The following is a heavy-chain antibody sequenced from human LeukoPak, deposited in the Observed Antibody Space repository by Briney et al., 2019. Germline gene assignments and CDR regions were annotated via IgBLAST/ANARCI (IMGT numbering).Heavy chain of an antibody. J-gene: IGHJ3*01. V-gene: IGHV4-39*07. CDR3: ARVEVYNSGWYGDDAFDV. Sequence: SETLSLTCTVSGGSISTSSYYWGWIRQPPGKGLEGIGSIYYSGSTYYNPSLKSRVTISVDTSKNQFSLKLRSVTAADTAMYYCARVEVYNSGWYGDDAFDVWGQGTMVTVSS. CDR1: GGSISTSSYY. D-gene: IGHD6-19*01. CDR2: IYYSGST.